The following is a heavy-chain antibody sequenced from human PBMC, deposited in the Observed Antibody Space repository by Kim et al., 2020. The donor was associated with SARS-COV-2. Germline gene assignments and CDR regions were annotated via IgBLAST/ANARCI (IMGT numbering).Heavy chain of an antibody. D-gene: IGHD3-10*01. V-gene: IGHV3-30*01. J-gene: IGHJ3*02. CDR3: AREVWFGELAGAFDI. Sequence: SGKGRFTISRDNSKNPLDLPMNSLRAEDTAVYYCAREVWFGELAGAFDIWGQGTMVTVSS.